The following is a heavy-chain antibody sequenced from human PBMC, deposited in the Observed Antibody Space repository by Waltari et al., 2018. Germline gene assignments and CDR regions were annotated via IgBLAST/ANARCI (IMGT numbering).Heavy chain of an antibody. V-gene: IGHV4-30-2*01. CDR3: ARGYGSGSYYKFDN. CDR2: IYHTGST. CDR1: GGSISRGGSS. J-gene: IGHJ4*02. D-gene: IGHD3-10*01. Sequence: QVQLQESGSGLVKPSQTLSLPCAVSGGSISRGGSSWSWIRQPPGTGRDWIGYIYHTGSTYYTPSLKGRLTLLVDRAKNQFSLRLTSVTAADTALYYCARGYGSGSYYKFDNWGQGTLVTVSS.